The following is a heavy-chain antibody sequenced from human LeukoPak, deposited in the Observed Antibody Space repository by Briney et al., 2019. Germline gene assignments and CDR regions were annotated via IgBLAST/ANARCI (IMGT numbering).Heavy chain of an antibody. CDR2: IYHTGST. CDR3: ARAGWIITSGIDY. J-gene: IGHJ4*02. D-gene: IGHD3-10*01. V-gene: IGHV4-38-2*01. Sequence: SETLSLTCGVSGYSISRGYYWAWIRQPPGKGLEWIGAIYHTGSTYYNPSLESRVTISVDTSKNEFSLNLNSVTAADTAVYYCARAGWIITSGIDYWGQGALVTVSS. CDR1: GYSISRGYY.